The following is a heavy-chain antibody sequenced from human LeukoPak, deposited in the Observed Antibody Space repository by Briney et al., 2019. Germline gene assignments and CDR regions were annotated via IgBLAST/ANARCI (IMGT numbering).Heavy chain of an antibody. D-gene: IGHD4-17*01. V-gene: IGHV3-23*01. CDR2: LSGSGNYT. CDR3: AKDYGDYADWFDP. J-gene: IGHJ5*02. CDR1: GFTFSSYA. Sequence: GGSLRLSCAASGFTFSSYAMSWVRQAPGKGLEWVSALSGSGNYTYYADSVKGRFTISRDNSKNTLYLQMNSLRAEDTAVYYCAKDYGDYADWFDPWGRGTLVTVSS.